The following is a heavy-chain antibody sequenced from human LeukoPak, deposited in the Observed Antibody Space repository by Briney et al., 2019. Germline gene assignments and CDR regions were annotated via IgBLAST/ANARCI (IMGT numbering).Heavy chain of an antibody. J-gene: IGHJ4*02. CDR3: AKDDGSNFVRGYFDY. V-gene: IGHV3-23*01. Sequence: GGSLRLSCTASGFTFSSYAMSWVRLAPGKGLEWVSGIGNSGRSTYYADSVQGRFTISRDNSKNTLYLRMDSLRVEDTALYYCAKDDGSNFVRGYFDYWGQGALVTVSS. CDR2: IGNSGRST. D-gene: IGHD3-10*01. CDR1: GFTFSSYA.